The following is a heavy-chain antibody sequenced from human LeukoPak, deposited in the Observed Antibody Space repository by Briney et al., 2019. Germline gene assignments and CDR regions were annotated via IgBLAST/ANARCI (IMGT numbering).Heavy chain of an antibody. V-gene: IGHV3-49*04. CDR3: TRDLGDNFWSGYYNY. CDR1: GFTFGDYA. J-gene: IGHJ4*02. CDR2: IRSKAYGGTT. D-gene: IGHD3-3*01. Sequence: GGSLRLSCTASGFTFGDYAMSWVRQAPGKGLEWVGFIRSKAYGGTTEYAASVKGRFTIPRDDSKSIAYLQMNSLKTEDTAVYYCTRDLGDNFWSGYYNYWGQGTLVTVSS.